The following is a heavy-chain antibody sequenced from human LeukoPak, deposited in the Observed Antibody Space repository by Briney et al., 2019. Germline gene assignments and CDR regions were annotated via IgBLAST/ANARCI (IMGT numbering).Heavy chain of an antibody. J-gene: IGHJ3*02. Sequence: SETLSLTCTVSGGSISSGGYYWSWIRQPPGKGLEWIGYIYHSGSTYYNPSLKSRVTISVDRSKNQFSLKLSSVTAADTAVYYCARDKVPAATGAFDIWGQGTMVTVSS. CDR2: IYHSGST. V-gene: IGHV4-30-2*01. CDR3: ARDKVPAATGAFDI. CDR1: GGSISSGGYY. D-gene: IGHD2-2*01.